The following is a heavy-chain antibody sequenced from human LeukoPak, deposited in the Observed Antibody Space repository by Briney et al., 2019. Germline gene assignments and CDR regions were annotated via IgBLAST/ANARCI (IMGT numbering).Heavy chain of an antibody. Sequence: PGGSLRLSCAASGFTFSSYAMSWVRQAPGKGLEWVSYISSSGNTIYYADPVKGRFTISRDNAKNSLYLQMNSLRDEDTAVYYCTRDLAAAGTSLDYWGQGTLVTVSS. V-gene: IGHV3-48*02. CDR3: TRDLAAAGTSLDY. CDR2: ISSSGNTI. D-gene: IGHD6-13*01. J-gene: IGHJ4*02. CDR1: GFTFSSYA.